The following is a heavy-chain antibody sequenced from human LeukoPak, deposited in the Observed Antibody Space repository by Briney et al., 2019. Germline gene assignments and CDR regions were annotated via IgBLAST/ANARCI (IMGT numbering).Heavy chain of an antibody. J-gene: IGHJ4*02. D-gene: IGHD3-10*01. Sequence: SETLSLTCTVSDDSISNYHWSWIRQPPGKGLEWIGYISNSGSTSYNPSLKSRVTISVDTSNNQISLRLSSVTAADTAVYYCARGRTYNPYWGQGTLVTVSS. CDR3: ARGRTYNPY. V-gene: IGHV4-59*01. CDR2: ISNSGST. CDR1: DDSISNYH.